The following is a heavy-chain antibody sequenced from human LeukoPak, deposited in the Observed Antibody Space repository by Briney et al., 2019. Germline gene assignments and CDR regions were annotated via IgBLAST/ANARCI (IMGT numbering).Heavy chain of an antibody. CDR1: GGSFSGYY. D-gene: IGHD5-18*01. Sequence: PSETLSLTCAVYGGSFSGYYWSWIRQPPGKGLEWIGEINHSGSTNYSPSLKSRVTISVDTSKNQFSLKLSSVTAADTAVYYCARVNTAMVYGSDYWGQGTLVTVSS. V-gene: IGHV4-34*01. CDR3: ARVNTAMVYGSDY. J-gene: IGHJ4*02. CDR2: INHSGST.